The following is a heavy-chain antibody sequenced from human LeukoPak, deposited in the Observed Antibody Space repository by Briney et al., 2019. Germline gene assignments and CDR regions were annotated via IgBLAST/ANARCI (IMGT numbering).Heavy chain of an antibody. V-gene: IGHV3-23*01. CDR1: GFTFSTYA. CDR3: ARGPYYVDIVATITSSYYYYYYMDV. Sequence: PGGSLRLSCAASGFTFSTYAMTWVRQVPGKGLEWVSSIGGRGRSTYYANSVKGRFTISRDNSKNTLYLQMNSLRAEDTAVYYCARGPYYVDIVATITSSYYYYYYMDVWGKGTTVTVSS. CDR2: IGGRGRST. D-gene: IGHD5-12*01. J-gene: IGHJ6*03.